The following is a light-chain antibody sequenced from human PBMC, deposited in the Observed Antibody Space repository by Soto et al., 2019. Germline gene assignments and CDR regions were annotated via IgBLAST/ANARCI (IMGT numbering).Light chain of an antibody. CDR3: QQHTNWPLT. Sequence: EIVMTQSPATLSVSPGERATLSCRASQSVSSNLAWYQQKPGQTPRLLIYDASTRATGIPARFSGSGSGTDFTLNISSLEPEDFAVYYCQQHTNWPLTFGGGTKVDIK. CDR2: DAS. CDR1: QSVSSN. J-gene: IGKJ4*01. V-gene: IGKV3D-15*01.